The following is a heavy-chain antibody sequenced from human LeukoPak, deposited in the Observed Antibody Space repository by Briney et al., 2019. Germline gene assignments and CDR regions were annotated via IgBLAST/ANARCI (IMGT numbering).Heavy chain of an antibody. D-gene: IGHD2-2*01. CDR3: ARLRVPATGAYYYYYYGMDV. Sequence: SETLSLTCTVSGGSISSHYWSWIRQPPGKGLEWIGYIYYSGSTNYNPSLKSRVTISVDTSKNQFSLKLSSVTAADTAVYYCARLRVPATGAYYYYYYGMDVWGQGTTVTVSS. CDR2: IYYSGST. J-gene: IGHJ6*02. CDR1: GGSISSHY. V-gene: IGHV4-59*08.